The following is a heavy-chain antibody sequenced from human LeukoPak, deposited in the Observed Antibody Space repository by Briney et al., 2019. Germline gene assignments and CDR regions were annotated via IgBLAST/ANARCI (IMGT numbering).Heavy chain of an antibody. J-gene: IGHJ5*02. Sequence: GTSVKVSCKASGYTFTSYYMHWLRQSPGHGLEWMGIINPSGGSTSYAQKFQGRVTMTRDASTSSVYMELSSLRSEDTAVFFFKQKTAYDILTVEGPWGQGTLVTVSS. CDR1: GYTFTSYY. CDR3: KQKTAYDILTVEGP. CDR2: INPSGGST. V-gene: IGHV1-46*01. D-gene: IGHD3-9*01.